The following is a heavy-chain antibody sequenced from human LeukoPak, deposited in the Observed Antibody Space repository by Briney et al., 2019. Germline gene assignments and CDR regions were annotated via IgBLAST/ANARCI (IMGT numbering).Heavy chain of an antibody. J-gene: IGHJ4*01. V-gene: IGHV3-30-3*01. CDR3: PRDRQGWLQPAY. CDR2: ISYDGSNK. D-gene: IGHD5-24*01. CDR1: GFTFSSYA. Sequence: GGSLRLSCAASGFTFSSYAMHWVRQAPGKGLEWVAVISYDGSNKYYADSVKGRFTISRDNSKNTLYLQMNSLRAEDTAVYYWPRDRQGWLQPAYWGQETWSPSPQ.